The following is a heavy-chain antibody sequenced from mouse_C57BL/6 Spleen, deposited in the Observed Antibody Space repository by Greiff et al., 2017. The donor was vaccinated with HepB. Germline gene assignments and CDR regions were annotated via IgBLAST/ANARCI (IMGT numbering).Heavy chain of an antibody. Sequence: QVQLQQPGAELVKPGASVKLSCKASVYTFTSYWMHWVKQRPGRGLEWIGRIDPNSGGTKYNEKFKSKATLTVDKPSSTAYMQLSSLTSEDSAVYYCARDYYGSSYGVYFDYWGQGTTLTVSS. V-gene: IGHV1-72*01. CDR2: IDPNSGGT. J-gene: IGHJ2*01. D-gene: IGHD1-1*01. CDR1: VYTFTSYW. CDR3: ARDYYGSSYGVYFDY.